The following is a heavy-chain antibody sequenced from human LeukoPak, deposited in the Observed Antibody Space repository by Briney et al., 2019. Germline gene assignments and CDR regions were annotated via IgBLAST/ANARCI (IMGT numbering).Heavy chain of an antibody. CDR2: ISSSSSYI. CDR3: ARASTSYSSGLDAFDI. D-gene: IGHD6-19*01. J-gene: IGHJ3*02. CDR1: GFTFSSYS. V-gene: IGHV3-21*01. Sequence: GGSLRLSCAASGFTFSSYSMNWVRQAPGKGLEWVSSISSSSSYIYYADSVKGRFTISRDNAKNSLYLQMNSLRTEDTAVYYCARASTSYSSGLDAFDIWGQGTMVTVSS.